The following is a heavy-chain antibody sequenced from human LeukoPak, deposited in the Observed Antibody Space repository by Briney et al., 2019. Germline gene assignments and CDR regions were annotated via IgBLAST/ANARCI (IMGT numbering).Heavy chain of an antibody. CDR3: ARHGGGGESYPRVFDY. CDR2: TYYSGST. J-gene: IGHJ4*02. CDR1: GGSISPYY. Sequence: SETLSLTSTVSGGSISPYYWSWIRQPPGKGQEWIGYTYYSGSTNYNPSLNSRVTISVDTSKNQFSLKLSSMTAADTAVYYCARHGGGGESYPRVFDYWGRGNLVTVSS. D-gene: IGHD1-26*01. V-gene: IGHV4-59*08.